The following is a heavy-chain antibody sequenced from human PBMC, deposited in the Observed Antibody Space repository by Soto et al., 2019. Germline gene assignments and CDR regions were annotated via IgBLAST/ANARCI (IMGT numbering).Heavy chain of an antibody. CDR1: GFNFDNYG. V-gene: IGHV3-30*18. CDR2: ITYDGSFQ. J-gene: IGHJ4*02. D-gene: IGHD1-7*01. CDR3: AKDRVGGTFYTPLAF. Sequence: PWGSLRLSCQASGFNFDNYGMHWVRQAPGKGLEWVAVITYDGSFQYYADSVKGRFTISRDNSKSTLSLHLNTLKPEDTAVYHCAKDRVGGTFYTPLAFWGQGTLVTVSS.